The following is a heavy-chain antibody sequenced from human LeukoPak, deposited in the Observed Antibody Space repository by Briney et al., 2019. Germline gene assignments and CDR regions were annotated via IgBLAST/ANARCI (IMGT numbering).Heavy chain of an antibody. V-gene: IGHV1-2*02. D-gene: IGHD2-21*01. CDR3: ARADRLRGGPYLIGP. CDR2: TNHKRCGT. J-gene: IGHJ5*02. Sequence: ASVNVSFKTSVYSFTYYYIHWVRQPPGQGLEGMGWTNHKRCGTSSARRFQGRGNLPRDTSINKVYMVVNWVTSDDAAMYYCARADRLRGGPYLIGPWGQGTLVTVSS. CDR1: VYSFTYYY.